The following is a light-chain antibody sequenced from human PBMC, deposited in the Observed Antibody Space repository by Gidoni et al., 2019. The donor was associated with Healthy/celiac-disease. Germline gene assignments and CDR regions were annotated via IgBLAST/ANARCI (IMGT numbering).Light chain of an antibody. Sequence: SYELTQPPSVSVSPGQTARITGSGDALPKQYAYWYQQKPGQAPVLVIYKDSERPSGIPERFSGSSSGTTVTLTISGVQAEDEADYYCQSADSSGTLAVFGGGTKLTVL. V-gene: IGLV3-25*03. CDR2: KDS. J-gene: IGLJ2*01. CDR3: QSADSSGTLAV. CDR1: ALPKQY.